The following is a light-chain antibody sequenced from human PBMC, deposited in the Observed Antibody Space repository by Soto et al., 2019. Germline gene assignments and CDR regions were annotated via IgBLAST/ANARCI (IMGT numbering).Light chain of an antibody. J-gene: IGLJ2*01. CDR2: EVS. CDR1: SSDVGGYNY. Sequence: QSALTQPPSASGSPGQSVTISCTGTSSDVGGYNYVSSYQQHPGKAPKLMIYEVSKRPSGVPDRFSGSKSGNTASLTVSGLQAEDEADYYCSSYAGSKTLFGGGTKVTVL. V-gene: IGLV2-8*01. CDR3: SSYAGSKTL.